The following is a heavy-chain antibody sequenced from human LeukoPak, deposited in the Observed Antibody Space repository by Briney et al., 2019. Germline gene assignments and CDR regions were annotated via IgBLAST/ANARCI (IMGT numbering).Heavy chain of an antibody. Sequence: GGSLRLSCAASGFKFDDYGMSWVRQGPGKGLEWVSGTSGNGVSTGYAGSVKGRFTISRDNANNSLYLEMNSLRDEDTALYYCARVRAYDLWSGFYRDDYHYYMDVWGKGTTVTVSS. J-gene: IGHJ6*03. V-gene: IGHV3-20*04. CDR1: GFKFDDYG. CDR3: ARVRAYDLWSGFYRDDYHYYMDV. D-gene: IGHD3-3*01. CDR2: TSGNGVST.